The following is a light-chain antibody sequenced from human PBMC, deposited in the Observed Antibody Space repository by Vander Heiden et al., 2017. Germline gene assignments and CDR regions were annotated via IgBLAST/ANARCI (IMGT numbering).Light chain of an antibody. V-gene: IGKV1-5*01. CDR2: DAS. J-gene: IGKJ3*01. CDR1: QSICRR. CDR3: ELYNSYSGFT. Sequence: DIQMIHSPSSLPASVADRDTNPCRASQSICRRQAWSQQKPGKEPSLLIYDASSLESGVPARFSGSGSGTGFTLTISSLQPNDFATYYCELYNSYSGFTFGPGTKVDIK.